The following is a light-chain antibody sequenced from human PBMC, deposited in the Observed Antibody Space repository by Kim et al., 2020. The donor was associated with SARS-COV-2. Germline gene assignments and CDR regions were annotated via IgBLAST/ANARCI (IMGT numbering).Light chain of an antibody. V-gene: IGKV4-1*01. CDR3: QQYYSTPRK. J-gene: IGKJ1*01. CDR1: QSVLYSSNNKNY. CDR2: WAS. Sequence: DIVMTQSPDSLAVSLGERATINCKSSQSVLYSSNNKNYLAWYQQKPGQPPKLLIYWASTRESGVPDRFSGSGSGTDFTLTINSLQAEDVAVYYCQQYYSTPRKFGQWTKVDIK.